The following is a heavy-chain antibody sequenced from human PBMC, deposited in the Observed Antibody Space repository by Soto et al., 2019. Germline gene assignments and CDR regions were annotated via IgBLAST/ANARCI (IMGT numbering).Heavy chain of an antibody. J-gene: IGHJ6*02. Sequence: EVQLVESAGGLVKPGGSLSLSCVASGFSFNEAWMNWVRQAPGEGLEWVGRIKTSSGGGATDYAAPVQGRFTISRDDSKNALYLHMNSLRTGDTAVYYCTTGSVEGIWGQGTTVTVSS. CDR3: TTGSVEGI. CDR2: IKTSSGGGAT. V-gene: IGHV3-15*07. D-gene: IGHD2-15*01. CDR1: GFSFNEAW.